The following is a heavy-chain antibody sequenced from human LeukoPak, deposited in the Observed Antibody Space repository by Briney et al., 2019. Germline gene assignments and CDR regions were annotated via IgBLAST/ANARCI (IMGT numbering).Heavy chain of an antibody. Sequence: SETLSLTCTVSGGSISSYYWSWIRQPPGKGLEWIGYIYYSGSTNYNPSLKSRVTILVDTSKNQFSLKLSSVTAADTAVYYCARRVLGSGYGVGAFDIWGQGTMVTVSS. CDR2: IYYSGST. CDR1: GGSISSYY. CDR3: ARRVLGSGYGVGAFDI. V-gene: IGHV4-59*08. D-gene: IGHD3-22*01. J-gene: IGHJ3*02.